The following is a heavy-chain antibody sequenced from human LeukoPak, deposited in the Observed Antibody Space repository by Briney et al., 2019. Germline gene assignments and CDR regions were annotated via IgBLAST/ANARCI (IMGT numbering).Heavy chain of an antibody. D-gene: IGHD3-22*01. CDR3: ARHSRGYYDSTGYYYGSHAFDI. J-gene: IGHJ3*02. V-gene: IGHV4-39*01. CDR2: IYYSGTT. CDR1: GFIFSSYSMN. Sequence: GSLRLSCAASGFIFSSYSMNWVRQAPGKGLEWIGSIYYSGTTYYNPSLKSRVTISVDTSRNQFSLKLSSVTAADTAVFHCARHSRGYYDSTGYYYGSHAFDIWGQGTMVTVSS.